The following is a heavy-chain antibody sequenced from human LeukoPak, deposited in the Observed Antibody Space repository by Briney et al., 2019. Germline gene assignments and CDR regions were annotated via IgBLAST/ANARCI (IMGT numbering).Heavy chain of an antibody. CDR2: ISAYNGNT. J-gene: IGHJ1*01. CDR1: GYTFTSYG. D-gene: IGHD2-2*01. V-gene: IGHV1-18*01. Sequence: GASVKVSCKASGYTFTSYGISWVRQAPGQGLEWMGWISAYNGNTNYAQKLQGRVTMTTDTSTSTAYMELSSLRSEDTAVYYCARDSVEYCSSTSCQLQHWGQGTLVTVSS. CDR3: ARDSVEYCSSTSCQLQH.